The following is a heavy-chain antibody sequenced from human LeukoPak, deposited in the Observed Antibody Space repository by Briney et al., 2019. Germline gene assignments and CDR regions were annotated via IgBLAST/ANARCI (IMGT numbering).Heavy chain of an antibody. V-gene: IGHV3-30*19. CDR2: ISNDGNKK. Sequence: GGSLRLSCAASGFTFSSYGMHWVRQAPGKGLEWVAGISNDGNKKYYADSVKGRFTISRDNSKNTLYLQMNSLRAEDTAVYYCAKDGYFDWLLYPGYFDYWGQGTLVTVSS. CDR3: AKDGYFDWLLYPGYFDY. CDR1: GFTFSSYG. J-gene: IGHJ4*02. D-gene: IGHD3-9*01.